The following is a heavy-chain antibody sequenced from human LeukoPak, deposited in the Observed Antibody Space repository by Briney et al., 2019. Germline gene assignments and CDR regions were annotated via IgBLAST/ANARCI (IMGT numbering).Heavy chain of an antibody. CDR1: VLTFSSYE. Sequence: GGSLRLSCAASVLTFSSYEMNAVRQAQGKGLEWVSYISSSGSTIYYADSVKGRFTISRDNAKNSLYLQMNSLRAEDTAVYYGARVNTYYDFWSGYLDYWGQGTLVTVSS. CDR3: ARVNTYYDFWSGYLDY. J-gene: IGHJ4*02. D-gene: IGHD3-3*01. V-gene: IGHV3-48*03. CDR2: ISSSGSTI.